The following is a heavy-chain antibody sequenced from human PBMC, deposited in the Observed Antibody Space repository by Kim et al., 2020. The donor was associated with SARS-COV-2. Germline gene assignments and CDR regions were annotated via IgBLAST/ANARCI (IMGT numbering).Heavy chain of an antibody. CDR2: IYSGGST. Sequence: GGSLRLSCAASGFTVSSNYMSWVRQAPGKGLEWVSVIYSGGSTYYADSVKGRFTISRDNSKNTLYLQMNSLRAEDTAVYYCARDRVHFRLRLGELSSNKLYYGMDVWGQGTTVTVSS. CDR1: GFTVSSNY. D-gene: IGHD3-16*02. CDR3: ARDRVHFRLRLGELSSNKLYYGMDV. V-gene: IGHV3-66*02. J-gene: IGHJ6*02.